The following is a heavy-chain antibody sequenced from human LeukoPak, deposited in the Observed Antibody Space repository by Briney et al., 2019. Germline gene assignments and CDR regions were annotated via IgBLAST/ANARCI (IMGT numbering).Heavy chain of an antibody. V-gene: IGHV3-15*01. CDR1: GFTFRNAW. J-gene: IGHJ4*02. CDR3: TTNVLRWELFDY. D-gene: IGHD1-26*01. Sequence: GRSLRLSCTASGFTFRNAWMSWVRQAPGKGLEWVGRIRSETDDGTTDYAAPVKGRVSISRDDSRNTLYLQMHSLNTEDTAVYYCTTNVLRWELFDYWGQGTLVTVSS. CDR2: IRSETDDGTT.